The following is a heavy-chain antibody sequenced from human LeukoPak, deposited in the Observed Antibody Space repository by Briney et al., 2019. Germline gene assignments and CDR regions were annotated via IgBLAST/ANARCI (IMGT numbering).Heavy chain of an antibody. CDR2: IIPIFGTA. Sequence: ASVRVSCKASRGTFSSYAISWVREAPGQGLEWMGGIIPIFGTANYAQKFQGRVTITADESTSTAYMELSSLRSEDTAVYYCARWPPSYTIFVVVSDYWQQGTVVTVSS. CDR3: ARWPPSYTIFVVVSDY. D-gene: IGHD3-3*01. CDR1: RGTFSSYA. V-gene: IGHV1-69*01. J-gene: IGHJ4*02.